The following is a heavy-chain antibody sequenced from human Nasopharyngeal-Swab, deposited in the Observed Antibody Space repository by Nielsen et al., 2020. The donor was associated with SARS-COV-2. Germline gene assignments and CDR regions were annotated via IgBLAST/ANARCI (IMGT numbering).Heavy chain of an antibody. CDR2: INPNSGGT. Sequence: WVRQAPGQGLEWMGRINPNSGGTNYAQKFQGRVTMTRDTSISTAYMELSRLRSEDTAVYYCARSQVPAARFDPWGQGTLVTVSS. J-gene: IGHJ5*02. D-gene: IGHD2-2*01. V-gene: IGHV1-2*06. CDR3: ARSQVPAARFDP.